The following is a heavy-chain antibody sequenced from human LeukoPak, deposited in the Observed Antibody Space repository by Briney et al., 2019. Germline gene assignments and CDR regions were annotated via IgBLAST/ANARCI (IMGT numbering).Heavy chain of an antibody. V-gene: IGHV3-74*01. D-gene: IGHD3-22*01. J-gene: IGHJ4*02. CDR2: INGDGSTI. CDR3: AKDAGYDSSGHYQY. Sequence: GGSLRLSCAASGFAFSSYWMHWVRQDPGKGLIWLSRINGDGSTILYADSVKGRFTISRDNSKNTLYLQVNSLRAEDTAVYYCAKDAGYDSSGHYQYWGQGTQVTVSS. CDR1: GFAFSSYW.